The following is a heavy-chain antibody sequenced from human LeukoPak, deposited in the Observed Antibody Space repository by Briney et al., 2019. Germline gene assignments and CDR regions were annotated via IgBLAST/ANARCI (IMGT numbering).Heavy chain of an antibody. CDR3: ARDPTSPRIMITFGGFRHYYGMDV. D-gene: IGHD3-16*01. Sequence: GGSLRLSCAASGFTFSSYSMNWVRHPPGKWLGWVLYVSSSSSTIYYADSVKGRFTISRDNAKNSLYLQMNSLRDEDTAVYYCARDPTSPRIMITFGGFRHYYGMDVWGQGTTVTVSS. CDR2: VSSSSSTI. V-gene: IGHV3-48*02. CDR1: GFTFSSYS. J-gene: IGHJ6*02.